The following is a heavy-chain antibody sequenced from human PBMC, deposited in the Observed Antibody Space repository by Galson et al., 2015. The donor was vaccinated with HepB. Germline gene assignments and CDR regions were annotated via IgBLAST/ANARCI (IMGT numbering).Heavy chain of an antibody. V-gene: IGHV3-73*01. CDR2: IGSKANSYAT. CDR1: GFTSSGSA. CDR3: TRLGDLSGYSSL. Sequence: SLRLSCAASGFTSSGSAMHWVRQASGRGLEWAGRIGSKANSYATAYAASVKGRFTISRDDSKNTAYMQMNSLKTEDTAVYYCTRLGDLSGYSSLWGQGTLVTVSS. J-gene: IGHJ4*02. D-gene: IGHD6-13*01.